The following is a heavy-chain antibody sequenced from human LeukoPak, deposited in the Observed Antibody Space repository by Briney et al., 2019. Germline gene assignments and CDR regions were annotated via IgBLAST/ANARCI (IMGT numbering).Heavy chain of an antibody. Sequence: GGSLRLSCAASGFTFSSYAMSWVRQAPGKGPEWVSAISGSGGSTYYADSVKGRFTISRDNSRNTLYLQMNSLRAEDTAVYYCAKDYDSVWGGVDYWGQGTLVTVSS. CDR3: AKDYDSVWGGVDY. V-gene: IGHV3-23*01. CDR2: ISGSGGST. CDR1: GFTFSSYA. J-gene: IGHJ4*02. D-gene: IGHD3-16*01.